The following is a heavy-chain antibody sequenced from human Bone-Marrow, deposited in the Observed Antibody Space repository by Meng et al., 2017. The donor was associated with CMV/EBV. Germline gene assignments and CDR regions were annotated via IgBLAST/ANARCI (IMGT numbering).Heavy chain of an antibody. Sequence: GESLKISCAASGFTFSSFAMSWVRQGPGKGLEWVSVISGSGGSTYYADSVKGRFTISRDNSKNTLYLQMNSLRAEDTAVYYCAKDSPRFDPWGQGTLVTVSS. J-gene: IGHJ5*02. V-gene: IGHV3-23*01. CDR1: GFTFSSFA. CDR2: ISGSGGST. CDR3: AKDSPRFDP.